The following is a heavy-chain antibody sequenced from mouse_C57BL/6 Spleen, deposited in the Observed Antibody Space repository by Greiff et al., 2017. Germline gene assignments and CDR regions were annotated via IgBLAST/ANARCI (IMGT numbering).Heavy chain of an antibody. J-gene: IGHJ2*01. CDR1: GYTFTSYW. CDR3: ARRGLDYDYYGGY. D-gene: IGHD2-4*01. CDR2: ISPGSGST. V-gene: IGHV1-55*01. Sequence: QVQLKQPGAELVKPGASVKMSCKASGYTFTSYWITWVKQRPGQGLEWIGDISPGSGSTNYNEKFKSKATLTVDTSSSTAYMQLSSLTSADSAVYSCARRGLDYDYYGGYWGQGTTLTVSS.